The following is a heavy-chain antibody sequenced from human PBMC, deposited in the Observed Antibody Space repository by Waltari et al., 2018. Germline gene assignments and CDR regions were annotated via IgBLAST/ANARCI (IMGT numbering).Heavy chain of an antibody. D-gene: IGHD2-8*01. CDR2: FDPEEGET. Sequence: QVQLVQSGAEVKKPGASVKVSCKVSGYTLTELSMHWVRQAPGKGLEWMGGFDPEEGETIYEQKVQGRVTLTEDTATDTAYMELSSLRSEDTAVYDGASALVYAALGGYYVDDWGQGTLVTVSS. CDR3: ASALVYAALGGYYVDD. V-gene: IGHV1-24*01. J-gene: IGHJ4*02. CDR1: GYTLTELS.